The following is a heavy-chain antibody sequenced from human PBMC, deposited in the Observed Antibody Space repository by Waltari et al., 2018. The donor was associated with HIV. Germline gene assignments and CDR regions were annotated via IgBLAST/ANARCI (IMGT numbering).Heavy chain of an antibody. CDR1: GYTFSAYT. CDR3: ARGVSIVRGVMIRGHMDV. D-gene: IGHD3-10*01. J-gene: IGHJ6*02. CDR2: ISGYNGNT. V-gene: IGHV1-18*01. Sequence: VQLVQSGAEMRKPGASVKVSCRASGYTFSAYTISWVRQAPGQGREWMGWISGYNGNTNYAQKFQGRVNMTTDTSTSTAHMELRSLRSDDTAVYYCARGVSIVRGVMIRGHMDVWGQGTTVTVSS.